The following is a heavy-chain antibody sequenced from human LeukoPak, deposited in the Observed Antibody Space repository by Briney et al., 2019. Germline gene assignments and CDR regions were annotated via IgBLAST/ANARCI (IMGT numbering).Heavy chain of an antibody. Sequence: SETLSLTCTVSGSSISSYYWSWIRQRPGKGLEWIGYIYYSGSTNYNPSLKSRVTISVDTSKNQFSLKLSSVTAADTAVYYCASSSLWGATLDYWGQGTLVTVSS. J-gene: IGHJ4*02. V-gene: IGHV4-59*01. CDR3: ASSSLWGATLDY. D-gene: IGHD1-26*01. CDR2: IYYSGST. CDR1: GSSISSYY.